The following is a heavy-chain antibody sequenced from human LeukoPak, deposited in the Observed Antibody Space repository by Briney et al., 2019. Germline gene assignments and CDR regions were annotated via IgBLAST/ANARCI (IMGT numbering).Heavy chain of an antibody. J-gene: IGHJ4*02. V-gene: IGHV4-59*01. CDR2: FYYSGNT. D-gene: IGHD3-3*01. CDR1: GVSTSSSY. Sequence: ETLSLTCTVSGVSTSSSYWSWIRQPPGKGLEWIGYFYYSGNTNYNPSLKSRVTMSVDTSKNQFSLNLRSVTAADTAVFYCARLRFWSGYPFFDSWGQGTLVTVSP. CDR3: ARLRFWSGYPFFDS.